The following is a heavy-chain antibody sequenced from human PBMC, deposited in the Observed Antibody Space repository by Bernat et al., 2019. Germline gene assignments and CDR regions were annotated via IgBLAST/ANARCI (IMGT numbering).Heavy chain of an antibody. CDR3: TTAYDILTGYYHY. D-gene: IGHD3-9*01. CDR1: GSPFNNAG. Sequence: EGHLVESGGALVKPGGPLTPPFAASGSPFNNAGRSGVRQARGRGLEGVGRIKSKTDGGTTDYAAPVRGRFTISRDDSKNTLYLQMNSLRTEDTAVYYCTTAYDILTGYYHYWGQGTLVTVSS. CDR2: IKSKTDGGTT. V-gene: IGHV3-15*02. J-gene: IGHJ4*02.